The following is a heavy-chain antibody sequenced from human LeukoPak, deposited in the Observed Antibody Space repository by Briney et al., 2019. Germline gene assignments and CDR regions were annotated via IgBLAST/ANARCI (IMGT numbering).Heavy chain of an antibody. D-gene: IGHD3-22*01. CDR1: GYTFTAYY. J-gene: IGHJ3*02. CDR3: ARDYYDSSGFGAFDI. CDR2: INPNNGGT. V-gene: IGHV1-2*02. Sequence: GASVKVSCKASGYTFTAYYMHWVRQAPGQGLEWMGWINPNNGGTNYAQKFQGRVTMTRDTSISTAYMELSRLRSDDTAVYYCARDYYDSSGFGAFDIWGQGTMVTVSS.